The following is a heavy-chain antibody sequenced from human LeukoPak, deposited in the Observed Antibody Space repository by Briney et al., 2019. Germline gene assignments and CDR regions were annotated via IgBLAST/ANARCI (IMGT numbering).Heavy chain of an antibody. D-gene: IGHD6-13*01. V-gene: IGHV3-7*03. CDR2: LQDDGSHQ. J-gene: IGHJ4*02. Sequence: GGSLRLPCAASGFAVSTSWMGWVRQAPGKGLEWVASLQDDGSHQYYVDSAKGRFTISRENAKNSLFLQMSSLRVEDTAVYYCARDLSSRDAYWGQGTPVTVSS. CDR1: GFAVSTSW. CDR3: ARDLSSRDAY.